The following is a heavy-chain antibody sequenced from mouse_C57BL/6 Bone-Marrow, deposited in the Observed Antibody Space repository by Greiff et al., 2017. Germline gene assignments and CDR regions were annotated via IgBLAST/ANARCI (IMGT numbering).Heavy chain of an antibody. CDR2: IYPRSGNT. V-gene: IGHV1-81*01. CDR3: ASGGDTTKDY. D-gene: IGHD1-1*01. Sequence: QVQLKESGAELARPGASVKLSCKASGYTFTSYGISWVKQRTGQGLEWIGEIYPRSGNTYYNEKFKGKATLTADKSSSTAYMELRSLTSEDSAVYFCASGGDTTKDYWGQGTTLTVSS. CDR1: GYTFTSYG. J-gene: IGHJ2*01.